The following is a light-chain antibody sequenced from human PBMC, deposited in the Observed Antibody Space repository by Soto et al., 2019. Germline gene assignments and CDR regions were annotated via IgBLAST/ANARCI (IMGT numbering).Light chain of an antibody. CDR1: QSVSSD. CDR3: QQYNNWPRT. V-gene: IGKV3-15*01. CDR2: GAS. J-gene: IGKJ1*01. Sequence: EMVITHSPNSLSVSPGERTTPYGRASQSVSSDLAWYHQKPGQAPRLLIYGASTRATGIPARFSGSGSGTEFTLTINSLQSEDFAVYYCQQYNNWPRTFGQGTKV.